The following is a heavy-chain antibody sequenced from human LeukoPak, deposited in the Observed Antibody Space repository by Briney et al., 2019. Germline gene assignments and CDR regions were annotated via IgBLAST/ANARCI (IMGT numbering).Heavy chain of an antibody. J-gene: IGHJ4*02. Sequence: SAKVSCKASGGTLSSYAISWVRQAPGQGLEWMGGIIPIFGTANYAQRFQGRVTITTDESTSTAYMELSSLRSEDTAVYYCARGVAGRPYYFDYWGQGTLVTVSS. CDR2: IIPIFGTA. D-gene: IGHD6-19*01. CDR1: GGTLSSYA. CDR3: ARGVAGRPYYFDY. V-gene: IGHV1-69*05.